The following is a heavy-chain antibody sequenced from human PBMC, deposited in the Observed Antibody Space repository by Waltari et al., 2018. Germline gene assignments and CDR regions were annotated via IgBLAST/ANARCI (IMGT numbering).Heavy chain of an antibody. V-gene: IGHV1-69*01. CDR2: IIPIFGTA. Sequence: QVQLVQSGAEVKKPGSSVKVSCQASGGTFSSYAISWVRQAPGQGLAWMGGIIPIFGTANYAQKFQGRVTITADESTSTAYMELSSLRSEDTAVYYCARRSYCSGGSCYSWHYYFDYWGQGTLVTVSS. CDR1: GGTFSSYA. D-gene: IGHD2-15*01. J-gene: IGHJ4*02. CDR3: ARRSYCSGGSCYSWHYYFDY.